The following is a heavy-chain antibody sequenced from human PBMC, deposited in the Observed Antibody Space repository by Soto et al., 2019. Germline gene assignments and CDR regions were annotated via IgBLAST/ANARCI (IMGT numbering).Heavy chain of an antibody. J-gene: IGHJ5*02. Sequence: SVKVSCKASGGTFSSYAISWVRQAPGQGLEWMGRIIPIFGTANYAQKFQGRVTITADESTSTAYMELSSLRSEDTAVYYCARLVPITGTTTDWFDPWGQGTLVTVSS. CDR3: ARLVPITGTTTDWFDP. V-gene: IGHV1-69*13. D-gene: IGHD1-7*01. CDR2: IIPIFGTA. CDR1: GGTFSSYA.